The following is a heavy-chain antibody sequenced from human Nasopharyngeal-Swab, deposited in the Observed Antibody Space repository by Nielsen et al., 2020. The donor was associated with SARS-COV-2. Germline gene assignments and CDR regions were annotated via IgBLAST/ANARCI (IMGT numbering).Heavy chain of an antibody. CDR2: INAGNGNT. V-gene: IGHV1-3*01. Sequence: ASVKVSCKASGYTFTSYAMHWVRQAPGQRLEWMGWINAGNGNTKYSQKFQGRVTITRDTSASTAYIELSSLRSEDTAVYYCARAPLRYCSSTSCYMAYYYYGMDVWGQGTTVTVSS. CDR3: ARAPLRYCSSTSCYMAYYYYGMDV. CDR1: GYTFTSYA. D-gene: IGHD2-2*02. J-gene: IGHJ6*02.